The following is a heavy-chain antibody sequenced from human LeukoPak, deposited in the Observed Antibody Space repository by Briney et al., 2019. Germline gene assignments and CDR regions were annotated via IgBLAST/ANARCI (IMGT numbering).Heavy chain of an antibody. J-gene: IGHJ6*03. V-gene: IGHV4-59*01. CDR3: ARHDFWSGYNMDV. CDR1: GGSISSDY. D-gene: IGHD3-3*01. Sequence: KASETLSLTCTGSGGSISSDYWSWLRQPAGKGPGGICYIYYSGSTNYNPSLKSRVTISVDTSKNQFSLKLSSVTAADTAVYYCARHDFWSGYNMDVWGKGTTVTVSS. CDR2: IYYSGST.